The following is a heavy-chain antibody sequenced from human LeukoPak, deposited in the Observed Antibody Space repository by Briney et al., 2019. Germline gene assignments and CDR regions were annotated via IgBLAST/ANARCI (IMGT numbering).Heavy chain of an antibody. V-gene: IGHV3-23*01. CDR2: ISGSGGST. CDR3: AKDRGLEVQYYFDY. CDR1: GYTLNIYA. D-gene: IGHD1-1*01. J-gene: IGHJ4*02. Sequence: GGSLRLSCAASGYTLNIYAMIWVRQAPGKGLEWVSAISGSGGSTYYADSVKGRFNISRDNSKNTLYLQMNSLRAEDTAVHYCAKDRGLEVQYYFDYWGQGTLVTVSS.